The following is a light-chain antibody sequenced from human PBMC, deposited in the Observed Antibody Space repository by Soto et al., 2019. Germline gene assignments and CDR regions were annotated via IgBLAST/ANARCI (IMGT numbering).Light chain of an antibody. V-gene: IGKV3-15*01. CDR2: GAS. CDR3: QQYETFSGT. CDR1: QSVSSN. J-gene: IGKJ1*01. Sequence: EIVMTQSPATLSVSPWERATLSCRASQSVSSNLAWYQQKPGQAPRLLIYGASTRATGIPARFSGSGSGTEFTLTISSLQSEDFAAYYCQQYETFSGTFGPGTKVDIK.